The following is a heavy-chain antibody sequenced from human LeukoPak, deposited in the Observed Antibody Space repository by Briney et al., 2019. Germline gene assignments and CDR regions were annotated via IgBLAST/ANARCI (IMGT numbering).Heavy chain of an antibody. CDR1: GFTFSNFA. D-gene: IGHD2-15*01. V-gene: IGHV3-21*01. CDR2: IVGSSST. CDR3: ARDWCGGGSCYHFDY. Sequence: GGSLRLSCAASGFTFSNFAMTWVRQAPGKGLEWFSSIVGSSSTYYADSLKGRFTISRDNSKNSLYLQMNSLRAEDTAVYYCARDWCGGGSCYHFDYWGQGTLVTVSS. J-gene: IGHJ4*02.